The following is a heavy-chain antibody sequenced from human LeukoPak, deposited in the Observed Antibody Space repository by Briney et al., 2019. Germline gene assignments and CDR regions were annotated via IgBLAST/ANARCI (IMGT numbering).Heavy chain of an antibody. V-gene: IGHV1-24*01. CDR2: FDPEDGET. CDR3: ARGGVLRYFDWLEGFDY. CDR1: GYTLTELS. D-gene: IGHD3-9*01. Sequence: ASVKVSCKVSGYTLTELSMHWVRQAPGKGLEWMGGFDPEDGETIYAQKFQGRVTMTEDTSTDTAYMELSSLRSEDTAVYYCARGGVLRYFDWLEGFDYWGQGTLVTVSS. J-gene: IGHJ4*02.